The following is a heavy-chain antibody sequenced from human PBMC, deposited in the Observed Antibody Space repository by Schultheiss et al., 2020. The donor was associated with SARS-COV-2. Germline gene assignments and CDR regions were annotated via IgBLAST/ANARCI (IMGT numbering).Heavy chain of an antibody. V-gene: IGHV4-39*07. D-gene: IGHD1-26*01. Sequence: SQTLSLTCTVSGGSVSSGSYYWSWIRQPPGKGLEWIGSIYYSGSTYYNPSLKSRVTISVDTSKNQFSLKLSSVTAADTAVYYCAREGGSYLADAFDIWGQGTMVTVSS. CDR3: AREGGSYLADAFDI. J-gene: IGHJ3*02. CDR1: GGSVSSGSYY. CDR2: IYYSGST.